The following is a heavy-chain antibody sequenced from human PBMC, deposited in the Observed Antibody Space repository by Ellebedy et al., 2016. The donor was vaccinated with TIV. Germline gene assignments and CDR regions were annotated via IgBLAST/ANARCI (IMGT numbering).Heavy chain of an antibody. CDR1: GGSIRSYY. CDR3: ARGRNYDFWSGYYPPPPRFDY. J-gene: IGHJ4*02. Sequence: SETLSLXXNVSGGSIRSYYWSWIRQPAGKGLEWIGRIYTSGDTNYNPSLKSRVTMSLDTSKNQFSLKLSSVTAADTAVYYCARGRNYDFWSGYYPPPPRFDYWGQGTLVTVSS. CDR2: IYTSGDT. D-gene: IGHD3-3*01. V-gene: IGHV4-4*07.